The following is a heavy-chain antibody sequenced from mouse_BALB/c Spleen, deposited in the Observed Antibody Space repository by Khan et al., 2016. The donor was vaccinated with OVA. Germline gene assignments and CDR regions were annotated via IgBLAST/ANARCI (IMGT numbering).Heavy chain of an antibody. CDR3: ARRNYFGYTFAY. D-gene: IGHD1-2*01. CDR2: ISPGSDDT. J-gene: IGHJ3*01. V-gene: IGHV1-77*01. Sequence: QVQLQQSGAELARPGASVKLSCKASGYIFTDYYINWVKQRTGQGLEWIGEISPGSDDTYYNEKFKGKAKLTADKSSSTAYMQLSSLTSEDAAVYCCARRNYFGYTFAYWGQGTLVTVSA. CDR1: GYIFTDYY.